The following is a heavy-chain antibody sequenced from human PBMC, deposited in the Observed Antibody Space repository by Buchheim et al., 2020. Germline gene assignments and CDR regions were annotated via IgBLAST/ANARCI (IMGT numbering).Heavy chain of an antibody. Sequence: QVQLVQSGAEVKKPGASVKVSCKASGYTFTSYDINWVRQATGQGLEWMGWMNPNSGNTGYAQKFQGRVTMTRNTSISTAYMELSNLRSEDTAVYYCAGGPWNDYVWGSYRYTRGWYFDLWGRGTL. V-gene: IGHV1-8*01. CDR2: MNPNSGNT. J-gene: IGHJ2*01. D-gene: IGHD3-16*02. CDR3: AGGPWNDYVWGSYRYTRGWYFDL. CDR1: GYTFTSYD.